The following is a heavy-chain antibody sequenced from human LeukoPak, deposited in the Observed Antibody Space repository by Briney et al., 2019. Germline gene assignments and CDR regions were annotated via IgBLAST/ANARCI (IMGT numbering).Heavy chain of an antibody. CDR2: IYYSGST. D-gene: IGHD2-2*01. Sequence: SETLSLTCTVSGGSISSGGYYWSWIRQHPGKGLEWIGYIYYSGSTYYNPSLKSRVTLSVDTSKNQFSLKLSSVTAADTAVYYCARDFPYCSSTSCSGMDVWGQGTTVTVSS. V-gene: IGHV4-31*03. CDR3: ARDFPYCSSTSCSGMDV. J-gene: IGHJ6*02. CDR1: GGSISSGGYY.